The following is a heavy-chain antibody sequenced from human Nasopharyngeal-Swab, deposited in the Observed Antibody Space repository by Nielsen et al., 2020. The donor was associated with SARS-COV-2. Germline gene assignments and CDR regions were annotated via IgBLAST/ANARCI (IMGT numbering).Heavy chain of an antibody. CDR3: ARIAVAALNDWYFDL. D-gene: IGHD6-19*01. J-gene: IGHJ2*01. V-gene: IGHV4-59*01. CDR2: IYYSGST. CDR1: GGSISSYY. Sequence: SETLSLTCTVSGGSISSYYWSWIRQPPGKGLEWIEYIYYSGSTNYNPSLKSRVTISVDTSKNQFSLKLSSVTAADTAVYYCARIAVAALNDWYFDLWGRGTLVTVSS.